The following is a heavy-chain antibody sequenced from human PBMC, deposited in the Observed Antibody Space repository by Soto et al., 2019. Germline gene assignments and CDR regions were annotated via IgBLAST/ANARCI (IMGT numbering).Heavy chain of an antibody. D-gene: IGHD5-12*01. J-gene: IGHJ4*02. V-gene: IGHV4-4*07. CDR3: AREGSYSAYNFAHGIQLWSFDF. CDR1: GGSINTFY. CDR2: IFSSGST. Sequence: SATLSLTYTVSGGSINTFYWSWVRQPAGKGLEWIGRIFSSGSTSFNPSLESRVAMSVDTSKNHFSLNLSSVTAADMAVYYCAREGSYSAYNFAHGIQLWSFDFWGQGALVTVSS.